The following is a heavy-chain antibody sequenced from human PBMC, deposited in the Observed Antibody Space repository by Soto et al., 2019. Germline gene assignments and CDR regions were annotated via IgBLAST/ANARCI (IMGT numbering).Heavy chain of an antibody. CDR2: IYPRDSDT. J-gene: IGHJ4*02. D-gene: IGHD5-18*01. Sequence: GESLKISCKGSGYIFTNYWIAWVRQMPGKGLEWMGIIYPRDSDTEYSPSFQGQVTISADRSISTAYLQWSSLKASDTAMYYCARQKQTALCVNKGGQYYFDYCGQRSRVPVSS. CDR3: ARQKQTALCVNKGGQYYFDY. V-gene: IGHV5-51*01. CDR1: GYIFTNYW.